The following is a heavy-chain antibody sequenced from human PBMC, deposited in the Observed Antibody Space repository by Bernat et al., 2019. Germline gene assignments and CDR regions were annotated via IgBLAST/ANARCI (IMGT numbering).Heavy chain of an antibody. Sequence: QVQLVQSGAEVKKPGASVKVSCKASGYTFTSYDINWVRQATGQGLEWMGWMNPNSGNTGYAQKFQGRVTMTRNTSISTAYMELSSLRSEDTAVYYCAKILSQVDYHWYGADVWGQGTTVTVSS. CDR3: AKILSQVDYHWYGADV. CDR1: GYTFTSYD. CDR2: MNPNSGNT. V-gene: IGHV1-8*01. J-gene: IGHJ6*02. D-gene: IGHD1-20*01.